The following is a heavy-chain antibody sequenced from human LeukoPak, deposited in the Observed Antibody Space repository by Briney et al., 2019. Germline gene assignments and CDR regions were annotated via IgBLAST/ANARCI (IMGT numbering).Heavy chain of an antibody. J-gene: IGHJ4*02. Sequence: PGGSLRLSCAASGFTFSSYSMNWVRQAPGMGLEWVSTISGSGGSTYYADSVKGRFTISRDNSKNTLYLQMNSLRAEDTAVYYCAKDEDYYGSGAFDYWGQGTLVTVSS. V-gene: IGHV3-23*01. CDR3: AKDEDYYGSGAFDY. CDR1: GFTFSSYS. CDR2: ISGSGGST. D-gene: IGHD3-10*01.